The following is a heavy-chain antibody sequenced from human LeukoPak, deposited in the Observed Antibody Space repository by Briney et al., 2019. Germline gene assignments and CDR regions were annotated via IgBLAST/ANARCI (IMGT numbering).Heavy chain of an antibody. J-gene: IGHJ3*02. Sequence: GGSLRLSCAASGFTFTSYAMCWVRQAPGKGLEWVSIISGSGDSTYYADSVKGRFTIFRDNSKNTLHLQMNSLRAEDTAVYYCAKDDGLVVAATRLAFDIWGQGTMVTVSS. CDR2: ISGSGDST. D-gene: IGHD2-15*01. V-gene: IGHV3-23*01. CDR1: GFTFTSYA. CDR3: AKDDGLVVAATRLAFDI.